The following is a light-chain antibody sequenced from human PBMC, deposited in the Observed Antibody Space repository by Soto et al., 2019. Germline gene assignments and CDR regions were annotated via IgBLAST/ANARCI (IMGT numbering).Light chain of an antibody. CDR1: QSVSSN. CDR3: QQYGSSPPLN. CDR2: GAS. J-gene: IGKJ4*01. V-gene: IGKV3-20*01. Sequence: EIVMTQSPATLSVSPGERATLSCRASQSVSSNLAWYQQKPGQAPRLLIYGASSRATGIPDRFSGSGSGTDFTLTISRLEPEDFAVYYCQQYGSSPPLNFGGGTKVDIK.